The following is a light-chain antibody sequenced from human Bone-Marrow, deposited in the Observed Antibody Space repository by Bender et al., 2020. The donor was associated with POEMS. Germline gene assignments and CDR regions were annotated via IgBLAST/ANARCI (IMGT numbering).Light chain of an antibody. CDR1: VLPKQY. CDR2: KDT. V-gene: IGLV3-25*03. J-gene: IGLJ3*02. Sequence: SYELTQPPSVSVSPGQTARITCSAHVLPKQYVFWYQHKAGQAPVLVIYKDTERPSGIPERFSGSRSGTTVTLTISGVQAEDEADYYCQSAGGSGSYWVFGGGTKLTVL. CDR3: QSAGGSGSYWV.